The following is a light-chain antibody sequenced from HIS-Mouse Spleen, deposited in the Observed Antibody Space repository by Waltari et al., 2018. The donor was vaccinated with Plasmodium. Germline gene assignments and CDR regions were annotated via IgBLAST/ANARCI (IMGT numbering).Light chain of an antibody. V-gene: IGLV3-10*01. CDR3: YSTDSSGNHRV. Sequence: SYELTQPPSVSVSPGQTARITCSGDALPKKYAYWYQQKSGQAPLLVLYEDSKRPSGIPERFSGSSSGTMATLTISGAQVEDEADYYCYSTDSSGNHRVFGGGTKLTVL. J-gene: IGLJ3*02. CDR2: EDS. CDR1: ALPKKY.